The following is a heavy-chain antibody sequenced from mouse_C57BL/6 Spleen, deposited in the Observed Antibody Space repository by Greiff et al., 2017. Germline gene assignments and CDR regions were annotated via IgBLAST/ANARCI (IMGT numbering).Heavy chain of an antibody. D-gene: IGHD1-1*01. CDR1: GFNIKDYY. CDR3: ARSCGSSPGFAY. J-gene: IGHJ3*01. Sequence: EVQLQQSGAELVKPGASVTLSCTASGFNIKDYYMHWVKQRTEQGLGWIGRIDPEDGETKYAPKFQGKATITADTSSNTADKQLSSLTSEDTSVYYCARSCGSSPGFAYWGQGTLVTVSA. CDR2: IDPEDGET. V-gene: IGHV14-2*01.